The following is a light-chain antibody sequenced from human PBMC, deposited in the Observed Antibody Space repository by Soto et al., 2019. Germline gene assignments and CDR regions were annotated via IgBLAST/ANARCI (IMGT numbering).Light chain of an antibody. J-gene: IGKJ1*01. CDR1: QGISSY. V-gene: IGKV1-9*01. CDR3: QQLNSYPRT. CDR2: AAS. Sequence: DIQLTQSPSFLSASVGDRVTITCRASQGISSYLAWYQQKPGKAPKLLIYAASTLQSGVPSRFSGGGSGTEFTLTISSLQHEDFETYYCQQLNSYPRTLGQGTKVDIK.